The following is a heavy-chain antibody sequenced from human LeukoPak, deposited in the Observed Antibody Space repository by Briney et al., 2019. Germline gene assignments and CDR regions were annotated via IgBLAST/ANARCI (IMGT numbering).Heavy chain of an antibody. CDR2: ISYDGSNI. V-gene: IGHV3-30*18. Sequence: PGRSLRLYCAGSSHCPRPYGMHQAGQAPGKGLEWVAVISYDGSNIYYADSVKGRFTISRDNSKNTLYLQLNALRPEDTAVYYCAKKFPGAVTNGPDYWGQGTLDTVSS. CDR3: AKKFPGAVTNGPDY. J-gene: IGHJ4*02. CDR1: SHCPRPYG. D-gene: IGHD4-17*01.